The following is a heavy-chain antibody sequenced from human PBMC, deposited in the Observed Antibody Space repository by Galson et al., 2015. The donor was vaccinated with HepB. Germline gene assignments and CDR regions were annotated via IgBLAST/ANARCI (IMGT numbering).Heavy chain of an antibody. CDR1: GFTFSSYA. D-gene: IGHD6-13*01. V-gene: IGHV3-23*01. J-gene: IGHJ3*02. CDR2: ISGSGGST. CDR3: AKDPWIAAAWNDAFDI. Sequence: SLRLSCAASGFTFSSYAMSWVRQAPGKGLEWASAISGSGGSTYYADSVKGRFTISRDNSKNTLYLQMNSLRAEDTAVYYCAKDPWIAAAWNDAFDIWGQGTMVTVSS.